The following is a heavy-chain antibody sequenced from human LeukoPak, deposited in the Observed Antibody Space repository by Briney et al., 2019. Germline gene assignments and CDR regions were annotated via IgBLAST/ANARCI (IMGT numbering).Heavy chain of an antibody. J-gene: IGHJ3*02. D-gene: IGHD4-17*01. CDR3: ASLGATMTTDAFDI. V-gene: IGHV4-4*02. Sequence: SETLSLTCAVSGGSISSSNWWSWVRQPSGKELEWIGEIDHSGSTNYNPSLTSRVTISVDRSKNQFSLKLTSVTAADTAVYYCASLGATMTTDAFDIWGQGTLVTVSS. CDR2: IDHSGST. CDR1: GGSISSSNW.